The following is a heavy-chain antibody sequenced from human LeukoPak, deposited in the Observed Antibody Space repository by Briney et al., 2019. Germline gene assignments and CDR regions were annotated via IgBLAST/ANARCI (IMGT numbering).Heavy chain of an antibody. J-gene: IGHJ4*02. D-gene: IGHD2-2*01. Sequence: PSETLSLTCAVYGGSFSGYYWNWIRQPPGKGLEWIGEINHSGSTHYNPSLKSRVTMSVDTSKNQFSMKLSSVTAADTAVYYCARDATMPLPGAYWGQGTLVTVSS. V-gene: IGHV4-34*01. CDR3: ARDATMPLPGAY. CDR1: GGSFSGYY. CDR2: INHSGST.